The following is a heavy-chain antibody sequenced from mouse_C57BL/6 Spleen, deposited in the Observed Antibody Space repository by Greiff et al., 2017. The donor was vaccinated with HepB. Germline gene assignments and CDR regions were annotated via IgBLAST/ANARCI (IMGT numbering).Heavy chain of an antibody. J-gene: IGHJ4*01. CDR1: GYTFTDYY. CDR2: INPNNGGT. Sequence: VQLQQSGPELVKPGASVKISCKASGYTFTDYYMNWVKQSHGKSLEWIGDINPNNGGTSYNQKFKGKATLTVDKSSSTAYMELRSLTSEDSAVYYCARRGLYPLDYWGQGTSVTVSS. V-gene: IGHV1-26*01. CDR3: ARRGLYPLDY. D-gene: IGHD6-5*01.